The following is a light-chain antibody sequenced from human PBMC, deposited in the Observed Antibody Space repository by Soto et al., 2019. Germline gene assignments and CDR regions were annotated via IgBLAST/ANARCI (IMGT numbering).Light chain of an antibody. CDR2: DAS. J-gene: IGKJ5*01. Sequence: VLTQSPATLSLSAGKRATLSFRASKSVDFHLAWYQQKPGQAPRLLIYDASVRATGTPARFSGSGSGTAFTLTISSLEPEDFALYYCQQRSTWPTFGQGTRLEIK. CDR1: KSVDFH. V-gene: IGKV3-11*01. CDR3: QQRSTWPT.